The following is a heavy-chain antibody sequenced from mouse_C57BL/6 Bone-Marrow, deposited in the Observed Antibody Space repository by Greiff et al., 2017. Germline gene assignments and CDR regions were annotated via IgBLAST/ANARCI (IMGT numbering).Heavy chain of an antibody. V-gene: IGHV1-7*01. CDR1: GYTFTSYW. CDR2: INPSSGYT. Sequence: QLQLKESGAELAKPGASVKLSCKASGYTFTSYWMHWVKQRPGQGLEWIGYINPSSGYTKYNQKFKDKAKLTADKSSSTAYMQLSSLTYEGSAVYYCARASQWLRNDWYFDVRSTGTRVTVSA. J-gene: IGHJ1*03. D-gene: IGHD2-2*01. CDR3: ARASQWLRNDWYFDV.